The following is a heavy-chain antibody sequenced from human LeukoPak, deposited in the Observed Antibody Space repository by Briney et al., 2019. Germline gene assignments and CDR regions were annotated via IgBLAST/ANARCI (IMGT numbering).Heavy chain of an antibody. D-gene: IGHD2-21*01. V-gene: IGHV3-11*06. J-gene: IGHJ4*02. Sequence: GGSLRLSCAASGFTFSDYYMSWIRQAPGKRLEWVSYISSSGSYTNYADSVKGRFTISRDNAKNSLYLQMNSLRAEDTAVYYCARAIRQVDYWGQGTLVTVSS. CDR1: GFTFSDYY. CDR3: ARAIRQVDY. CDR2: ISSSGSYT.